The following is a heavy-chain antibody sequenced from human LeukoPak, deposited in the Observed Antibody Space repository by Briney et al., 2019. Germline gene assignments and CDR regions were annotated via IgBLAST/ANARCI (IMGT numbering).Heavy chain of an antibody. V-gene: IGHV3-72*01. CDR2: SRSKARSYST. D-gene: IGHD4-23*01. Sequence: GGSLRLSCAASGFSFSDYLMDWVRQTPGKGPEWVGRSRSKARSYSTEYAASVKGRFTISRDDSKNVLYLQMNSLKIEDAAVYYCGAGAGGGGPLDYWGQGTPVTVSS. J-gene: IGHJ4*02. CDR3: GAGAGGGGPLDY. CDR1: GFSFSDYL.